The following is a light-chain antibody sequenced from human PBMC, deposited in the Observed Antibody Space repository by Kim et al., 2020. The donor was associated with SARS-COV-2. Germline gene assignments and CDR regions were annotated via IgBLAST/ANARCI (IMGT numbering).Light chain of an antibody. J-gene: IGKJ2*01. CDR3: QHYCRYPYT. V-gene: IGKV1-5*03. Sequence: DIQMTQSPSTLSASMGDRVTITCRASQSVTDGLVAWYQQKPGKAPNLLIYKASTLESGVPSRFSGSGFGTEFTLTISSLQPEDFATYYCQHYCRYPYTFGQGTKLEI. CDR2: KAS. CDR1: QSVTDG.